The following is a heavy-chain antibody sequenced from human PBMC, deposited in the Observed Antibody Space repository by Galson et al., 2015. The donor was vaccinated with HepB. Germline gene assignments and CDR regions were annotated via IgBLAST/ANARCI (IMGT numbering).Heavy chain of an antibody. CDR1: GFTFSKAW. D-gene: IGHD3-3*01. V-gene: IGHV3-15*01. Sequence: SLRLSCAASGFTFSKAWMSWVRQAPGKGLEWIAGIKTKTNGGTGDYAAPVKGRITISSDDSKNTLYLQMNSMKTEDTAVYYYTTGLFYYGFWSGYDYWGQGTLVTVSS. J-gene: IGHJ4*02. CDR3: TTGLFYYGFWSGYDY. CDR2: IKTKTNGGTG.